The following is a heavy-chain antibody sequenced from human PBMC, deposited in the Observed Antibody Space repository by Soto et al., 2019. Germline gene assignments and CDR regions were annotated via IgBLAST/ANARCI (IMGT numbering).Heavy chain of an antibody. CDR1: GYTFTNYY. V-gene: IGHV1-46*01. J-gene: IGHJ3*02. D-gene: IGHD3-16*01. CDR3: AKDRGGLIPPNDAFDI. CDR2: INPSTGST. Sequence: GASVKVSCKASGYTFTNYYIHWVRQAPGQGLEWMGIINPSTGSTTYAQKFQGRVTLTRDTSTSTVYMDLSSLRSEDTAVYYCAKDRGGLIPPNDAFDIWGQGTMVTVSS.